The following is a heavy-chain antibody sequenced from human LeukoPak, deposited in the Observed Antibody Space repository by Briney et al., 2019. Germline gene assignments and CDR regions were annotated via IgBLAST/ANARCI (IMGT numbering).Heavy chain of an antibody. Sequence: ASVKVSCKASGYTFTDYYIHWMRQAPGQGLEWMGWINPKRGVTTHAQKFQGRVTMTRDTSITTAYMELTRLRSDDTTIYYCARERNYGDYGNASDVWGQGTKVTVSS. CDR2: INPKRGVT. V-gene: IGHV1-2*02. CDR1: GYTFTDYY. J-gene: IGHJ3*01. D-gene: IGHD4-17*01. CDR3: ARERNYGDYGNASDV.